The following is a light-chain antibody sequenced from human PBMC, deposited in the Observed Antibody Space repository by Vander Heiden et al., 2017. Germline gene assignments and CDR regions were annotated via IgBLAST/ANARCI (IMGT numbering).Light chain of an antibody. CDR2: KAS. Sequence: DIQMTQSPSTLSASVGDRVTITCRASQSISSWLAWYQQKPGKAPKLLIYKASSLESRVPSRFSGSASRTEFTLTISSLQPDDFATYYCQQYNSYSRTFGQGTKLEIK. J-gene: IGKJ2*02. CDR1: QSISSW. V-gene: IGKV1-5*03. CDR3: QQYNSYSRT.